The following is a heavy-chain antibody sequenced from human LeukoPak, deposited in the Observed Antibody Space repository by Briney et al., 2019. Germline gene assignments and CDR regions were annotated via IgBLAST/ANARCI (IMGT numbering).Heavy chain of an antibody. D-gene: IGHD3-16*01. Sequence: KPSETLSLTCTDSGDSISGSYWTWIRQPPGKGLEWIGQIHYTGKADYNPSLRSRITISVDTSKDQMSLKLSSVTAADTAIYYCARFGADYDMDVWGQGTTVTVSS. CDR1: GDSISGSY. V-gene: IGHV4-59*01. CDR2: IHYTGKA. J-gene: IGHJ6*02. CDR3: ARFGADYDMDV.